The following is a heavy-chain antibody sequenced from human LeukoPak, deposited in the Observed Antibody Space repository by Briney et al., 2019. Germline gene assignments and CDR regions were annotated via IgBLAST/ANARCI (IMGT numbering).Heavy chain of an antibody. CDR2: TNSDGSST. D-gene: IGHD2-15*01. CDR1: GFTFSSYW. V-gene: IGHV3-74*01. J-gene: IGHJ4*02. CDR3: AREYCSGGSCYFDY. Sequence: GGSLRLSCAASGFTFSSYWMHWVRQAPGKGLVWVSRTNSDGSSTSYADSVKGRFTISRDNAKNTLYLQMNSLRAEDTAVYYCAREYCSGGSCYFDYWGQGTLVTVSS.